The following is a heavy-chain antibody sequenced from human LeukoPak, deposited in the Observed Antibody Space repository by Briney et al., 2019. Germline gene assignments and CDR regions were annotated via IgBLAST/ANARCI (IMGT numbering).Heavy chain of an antibody. V-gene: IGHV1-8*03. CDR2: MNPNSGNT. Sequence: GASVKVSCKASGYTFTSYDINWVRQATGQGLEWMGWMNPNSGNTGYAQKFQGRVTITRNTSISTAYMELSSLRSEDTAVYYCARLGYSSSWYDYWGQGTLVTVSS. D-gene: IGHD6-13*01. J-gene: IGHJ4*02. CDR1: GYTFTSYD. CDR3: ARLGYSSSWYDY.